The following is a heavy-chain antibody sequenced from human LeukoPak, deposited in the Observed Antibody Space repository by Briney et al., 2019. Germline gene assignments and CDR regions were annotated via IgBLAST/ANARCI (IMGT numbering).Heavy chain of an antibody. CDR1: GGSISSGNYY. V-gene: IGHV4-30-4*08. Sequence: PSETLSLTCTVSGGSISSGNYYWSWIRQPPGKGLEWIGYIYYSGSTYYNPSLKSRVTISVDTSKYQFSLKLSSVTAADTAVYYCARVGATTWDYYYYYMDVWGKGTTVTVSS. J-gene: IGHJ6*03. D-gene: IGHD4-17*01. CDR2: IYYSGST. CDR3: ARVGATTWDYYYYYMDV.